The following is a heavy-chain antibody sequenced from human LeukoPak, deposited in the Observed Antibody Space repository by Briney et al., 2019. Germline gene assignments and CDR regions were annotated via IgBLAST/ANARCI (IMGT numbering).Heavy chain of an antibody. Sequence: GGSLRLSCEDSGFSFSSYWMSWVRQAPGKGLEWVANIKEDGSEKYYVDSVKGRFTISRDNAKNSLYLQMNSLRGEDTAVYYCARDGSGWSRNWGQGTLVTVSS. D-gene: IGHD6-19*01. J-gene: IGHJ4*02. CDR3: ARDGSGWSRN. CDR2: IKEDGSEK. CDR1: GFSFSSYW. V-gene: IGHV3-7*01.